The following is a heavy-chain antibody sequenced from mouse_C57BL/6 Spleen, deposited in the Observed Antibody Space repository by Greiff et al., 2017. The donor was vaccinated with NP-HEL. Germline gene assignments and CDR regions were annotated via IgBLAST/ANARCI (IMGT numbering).Heavy chain of an antibody. V-gene: IGHV1-64*01. D-gene: IGHD1-3*01. CDR3: ARGGYSPWYFDV. J-gene: IGHJ1*03. CDR1: GYTFTSYW. CDR2: IHPNSGST. Sequence: QVQLQQPGAELVKPGASVKLSCKASGYTFTSYWMHWVKQRPGQGLEWIGMIHPNSGSTNYNEKFKSKATLTVDKSSSTAYMQLSSLTSEDSAVYYCARGGYSPWYFDVWGTGTTVTVSS.